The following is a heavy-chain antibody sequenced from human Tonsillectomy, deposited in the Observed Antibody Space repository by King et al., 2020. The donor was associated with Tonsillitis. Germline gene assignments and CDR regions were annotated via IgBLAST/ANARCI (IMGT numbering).Heavy chain of an antibody. CDR3: ARVKSRAGSWTHYFDS. V-gene: IGHV3-7*01. Sequence: VQLVESGGGLVQPGGSLRLSCAASGFTFYTHWMTWVRQAPGKGLEWVANIKQYGTEIYYVESVKGRFTISRDNAKNSLYLQMNSLRVDDTAVYYCARVKSRAGSWTHYFDSWGRGTLVTVSS. CDR2: IKQYGTEI. CDR1: GFTFYTHW. J-gene: IGHJ4*02. D-gene: IGHD6-13*01.